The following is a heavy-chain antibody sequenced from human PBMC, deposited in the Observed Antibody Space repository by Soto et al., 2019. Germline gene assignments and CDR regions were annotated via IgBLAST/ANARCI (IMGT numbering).Heavy chain of an antibody. CDR2: ISFDGSND. CDR1: GFTFSSCG. Sequence: GGSLRLSCAASGFTFSSCGMHWVRQAPGKGLEWVALISFDGSNDYYAGSVKGRFTISRDNSKNTLYLQMNSPRADDTAVYYCAKESSRNSSPYWGQGTLVTVSS. V-gene: IGHV3-30*18. D-gene: IGHD1-1*01. CDR3: AKESSRNSSPY. J-gene: IGHJ4*02.